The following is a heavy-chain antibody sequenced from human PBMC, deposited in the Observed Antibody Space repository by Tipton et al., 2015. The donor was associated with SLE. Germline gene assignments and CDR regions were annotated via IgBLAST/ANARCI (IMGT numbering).Heavy chain of an antibody. CDR1: GGSITGHY. J-gene: IGHJ4*02. CDR3: ARGSVVADDY. Sequence: TLSLTCTVSGGSITGHYWNWIRQTPGEGLEWIGYIFYGRDTNYNPSLKSRVTISIEASKNQLSLTLKYVTAADTAVYYCARGSVVADDYWGQGTLVTVSS. D-gene: IGHD2-15*01. V-gene: IGHV4-59*11. CDR2: IFYGRDT.